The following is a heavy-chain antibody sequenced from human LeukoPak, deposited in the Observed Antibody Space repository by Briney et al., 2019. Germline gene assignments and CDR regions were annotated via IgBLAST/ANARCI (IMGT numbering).Heavy chain of an antibody. Sequence: PSETLSLTCTVSGGSISSYYWSWIRLPAGKGLEWIGRIYTSGSTNYNPSLKGRVTMSVDTSKNQFSLKLSSVTAADTAVYYCARESVFYDSSGYLPRFDYWGQGTLVTVSS. V-gene: IGHV4-4*07. CDR1: GGSISSYY. J-gene: IGHJ4*02. CDR2: IYTSGST. CDR3: ARESVFYDSSGYLPRFDY. D-gene: IGHD3-22*01.